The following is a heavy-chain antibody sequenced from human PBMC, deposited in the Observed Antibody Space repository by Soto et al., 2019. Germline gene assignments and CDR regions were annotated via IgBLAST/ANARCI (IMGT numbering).Heavy chain of an antibody. CDR1: GFTFSTYW. V-gene: IGHV3-7*01. CDR3: VRDWSTFWGMDV. CDR2: IKQDGSEK. J-gene: IGHJ6*02. Sequence: GGSLRLSCAASGFTFSTYWMNWVRQAPGKGLEWVANIKQDGSEKYYVDSVKGRFAISRDNAKDSLFLQMNNLRAEDTAVYYCVRDWSTFWGMDVWGQGTTVTVSS.